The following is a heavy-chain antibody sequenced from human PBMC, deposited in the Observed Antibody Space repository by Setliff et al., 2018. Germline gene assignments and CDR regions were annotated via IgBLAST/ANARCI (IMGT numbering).Heavy chain of an antibody. J-gene: IGHJ6*02. Sequence: GGSLRLSCAASGFTFSSYDMHWVRQATGKGLEWVSAIGTAGDTYYPGSVKGRFTISRENAKNSLYLQMNSLRAGDTAVYYCTRDQDYYGMDVWGQGTTVTVSS. V-gene: IGHV3-13*01. CDR1: GFTFSSYD. CDR3: TRDQDYYGMDV. CDR2: IGTAGDT.